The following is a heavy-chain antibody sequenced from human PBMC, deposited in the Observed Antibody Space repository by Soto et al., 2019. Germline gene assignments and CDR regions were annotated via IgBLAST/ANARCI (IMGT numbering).Heavy chain of an antibody. D-gene: IGHD3-3*01. CDR2: IWYDGSNK. Sequence: GGSLRLSCAASGFTFSNAWMNGVRQAPGKGLEWVAVIWYDGSNKYYADSVKGRFTISRDNSKNTLYLQMNRRRAEGTAVYYCTSVRYDFWNGYYSHPHAYCAQRTRDTVSS. CDR3: TSVRYDFWNGYYSHPHAY. V-gene: IGHV3-33*08. CDR1: GFTFSNAW. J-gene: IGHJ4*02.